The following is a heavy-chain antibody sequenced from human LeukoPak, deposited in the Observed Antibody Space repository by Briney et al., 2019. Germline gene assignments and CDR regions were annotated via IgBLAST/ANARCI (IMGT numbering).Heavy chain of an antibody. V-gene: IGHV3-23*01. CDR1: GFTFSNYA. D-gene: IGHD4-23*01. J-gene: IGHJ4*02. Sequence: GGSLRLSCAASGFTFSNYAMTWVRQAPGKGLEWVSAVSGNGVSTFYTDSVKGRFSISRDNSKNTVYLQMNSLKADDTSVYYLARLGGNYSFANWGKGTLVTVSS. CDR3: ARLGGNYSFAN. CDR2: VSGNGVST.